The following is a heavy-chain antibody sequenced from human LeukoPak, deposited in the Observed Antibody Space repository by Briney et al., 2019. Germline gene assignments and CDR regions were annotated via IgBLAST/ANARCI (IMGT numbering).Heavy chain of an antibody. D-gene: IGHD6-19*01. Sequence: FETLSLTCTVSGGSIRSTNNYWGWIRQPPGKGLEWIGSIYYSGSTYYNPSLKSRVTISVDTSKNQFSLKLSSVTAADTAVYYCARVLYSSGWYRFFDYWGQGTLVTVSS. CDR3: ARVLYSSGWYRFFDY. V-gene: IGHV4-39*07. J-gene: IGHJ4*02. CDR1: GGSIRSTNNY. CDR2: IYYSGST.